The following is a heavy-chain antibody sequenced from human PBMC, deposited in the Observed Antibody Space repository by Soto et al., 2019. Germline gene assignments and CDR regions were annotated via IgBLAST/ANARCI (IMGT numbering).Heavy chain of an antibody. J-gene: IGHJ3*02. CDR2: IRTKADSCST. CDR1: GFTFRDHY. V-gene: IGHV3-72*01. D-gene: IGHD2-15*01. CDR3: GRPLVGAAGRGFEI. Sequence: EGLLVESGGGLVQPGGSLRLSCAVSGFTFRDHYMDRVRQAPGKGREWVGRIRTKADSCSTDYGASVKGRFTVSRDESANLLYLQMNNLISDDTAVYYCGRPLVGAAGRGFEICGQGTMVTVSS.